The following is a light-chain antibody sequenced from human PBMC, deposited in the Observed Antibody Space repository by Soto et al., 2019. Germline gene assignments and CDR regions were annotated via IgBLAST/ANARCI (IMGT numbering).Light chain of an antibody. CDR1: QGIDTS. Sequence: LLSQSPSSLSASVGDRVTIXXRASQGIDTSLAWYQQKPGKAPKVXIYAASNFQSGVPSRFSGSGSGTHFTLTISSLQPEDFATYYCQQLQGYPITFGQGTRLEI. V-gene: IGKV1-9*01. CDR3: QQLQGYPIT. CDR2: AAS. J-gene: IGKJ5*01.